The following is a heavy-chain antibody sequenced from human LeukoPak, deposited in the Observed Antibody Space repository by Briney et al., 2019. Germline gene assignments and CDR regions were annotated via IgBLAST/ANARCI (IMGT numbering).Heavy chain of an antibody. D-gene: IGHD2-2*01. V-gene: IGHV1-2*02. CDR2: INANDGDT. CDR1: GYSFTDYY. CDR3: ARANFLYCSSTTCLFDY. J-gene: IGHJ4*02. Sequence: GASVKVSCKASGYSFTDYYMHWVRHAPGQGFEWRGWINANDGDTNYAQKFQGRVTMTRDTSIGTAHMEVSRLRSDDTAVYYCARANFLYCSSTTCLFDYRGQGTLVTVSS.